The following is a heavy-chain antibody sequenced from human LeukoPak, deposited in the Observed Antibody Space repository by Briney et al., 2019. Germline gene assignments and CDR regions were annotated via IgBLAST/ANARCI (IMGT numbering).Heavy chain of an antibody. Sequence: SETLSLTCTVSGGSISSYYWSWIRQPPGKGLEWIGYIYSSGSTNYNPSPKSRVTISVDTSKNQFSLKLSSVTAADTAVYYCARTLLGYSYGVFDSWGQGTLVTVSS. D-gene: IGHD5-18*01. CDR1: GGSISSYY. J-gene: IGHJ4*02. V-gene: IGHV4-59*01. CDR2: IYSSGST. CDR3: ARTLLGYSYGVFDS.